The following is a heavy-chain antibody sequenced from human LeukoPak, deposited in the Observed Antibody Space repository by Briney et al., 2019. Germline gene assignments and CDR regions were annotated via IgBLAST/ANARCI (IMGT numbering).Heavy chain of an antibody. D-gene: IGHD2-15*01. CDR1: GFTFSSYS. V-gene: IGHV3-48*01. J-gene: IGHJ4*02. CDR2: ISSSSSTI. Sequence: PGGSLRLSCAASGFTFSSYSMNWVRQAPGKGLEWVSYISSSSSTIYYADSVKGRFTISRDNAKNSLYLQMNSLRAEDTAVYYCARGGPRGYWGQGTLVTVSS. CDR3: ARGGPRGY.